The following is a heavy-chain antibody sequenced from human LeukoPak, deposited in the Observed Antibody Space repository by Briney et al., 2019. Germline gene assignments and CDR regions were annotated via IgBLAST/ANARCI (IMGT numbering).Heavy chain of an antibody. CDR3: AKQRGQWLVIDY. CDR1: GFTFSSHA. V-gene: IGHV3-23*01. J-gene: IGHJ4*02. D-gene: IGHD6-19*01. CDR2: ISGSGGST. Sequence: PGGSLRLSCAASGFTFSSHAMSWVRQAPGKGLEWVSAISGSGGSTYYADSVKGRFTISRDNSKNTLYLQMNSLRAEDTAVYYCAKQRGQWLVIDYWGQGTLVTDSS.